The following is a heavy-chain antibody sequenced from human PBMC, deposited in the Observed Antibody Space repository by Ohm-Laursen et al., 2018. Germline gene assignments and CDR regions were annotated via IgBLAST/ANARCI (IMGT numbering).Heavy chain of an antibody. CDR1: GFTFNDYA. V-gene: IGHV3-30*18. Sequence: SLRLSCTASGFTFNDYAMSWVRQAPGKGLEWVAVISYDGSNKYYADSVRGRFTISRDNSKNTLYLQMNSLRAEDTAVYYCAKTRWDYYDSSGYYPLDYWGQGTLVTVSS. CDR3: AKTRWDYYDSSGYYPLDY. CDR2: ISYDGSNK. J-gene: IGHJ4*02. D-gene: IGHD3-22*01.